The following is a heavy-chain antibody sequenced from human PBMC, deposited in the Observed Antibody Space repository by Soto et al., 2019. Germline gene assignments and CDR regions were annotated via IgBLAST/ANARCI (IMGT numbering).Heavy chain of an antibody. CDR1: GYSFTSYL. D-gene: IGHD3-3*02. CDR3: VTASLGFFTGLGY. J-gene: IGHJ4*02. Sequence: QVQLVQSGAEVKKPGASVSVSCKASGYSFTSYLMHWVRQAPGQGLEWMGDVNPTDGTTRYARQFQGRLTMTRDTSTSTGYMELSSLTSADTAVYSCVTASLGFFTGLGYWGQGARVTVS. CDR2: VNPTDGTT. V-gene: IGHV1-46*01.